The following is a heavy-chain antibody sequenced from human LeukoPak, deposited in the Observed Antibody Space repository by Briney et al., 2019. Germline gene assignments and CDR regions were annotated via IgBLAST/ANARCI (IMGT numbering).Heavy chain of an antibody. V-gene: IGHV1-18*01. Sequence: ASVTVSCMASGYTFTSYGISGVRQAPGQGREWMGWISAYNGNTNYAQKLQGRVTMTTDPSTSTAYMELRSLRSDDTAVYYCARAHLLGGSSTSCFDYWGQGTLVTVSS. D-gene: IGHD2-2*01. CDR3: ARAHLLGGSSTSCFDY. CDR1: GYTFTSYG. J-gene: IGHJ4*02. CDR2: ISAYNGNT.